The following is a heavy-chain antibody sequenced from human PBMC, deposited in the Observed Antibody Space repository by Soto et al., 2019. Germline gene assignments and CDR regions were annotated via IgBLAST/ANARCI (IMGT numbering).Heavy chain of an antibody. Sequence: PGGSLRLSCTASGFTFGDYAMSWVRQAPGKGLEWVGFIRSKAYGGTTEYAASVKGRFTISRDDSKSIAYLQMNSLKTEDTAVYYCTRGPVIEGAFDIWGQGTMVTVSS. J-gene: IGHJ3*02. CDR2: IRSKAYGGTT. V-gene: IGHV3-49*04. CDR1: GFTFGDYA. CDR3: TRGPVIEGAFDI.